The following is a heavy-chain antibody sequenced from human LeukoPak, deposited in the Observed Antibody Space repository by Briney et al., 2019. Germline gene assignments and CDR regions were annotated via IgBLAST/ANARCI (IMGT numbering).Heavy chain of an antibody. V-gene: IGHV4-59*12. CDR3: ARGRYYYGSGSYYRHWTHKNLFDP. J-gene: IGHJ5*02. Sequence: SETLSLTCTVSGGSISNYYWSWIRQPPGKGLEWIGYIYYSGSTNYNPSLKSRVTISVDTSKNQFSLKLSSVTAADTAVYYCARGRYYYGSGSYYRHWTHKNLFDPGGQGTLVTVSS. CDR2: IYYSGST. CDR1: GGSISNYY. D-gene: IGHD3-10*01.